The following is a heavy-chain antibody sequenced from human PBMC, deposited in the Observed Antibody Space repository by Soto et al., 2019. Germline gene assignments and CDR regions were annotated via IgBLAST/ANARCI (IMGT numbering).Heavy chain of an antibody. V-gene: IGHV3-74*01. CDR3: ARRGWLPRSLDY. J-gene: IGHJ4*02. CDR1: GFTFSSYC. Sequence: LRLSCAASGFTFSSYCMHWVRQAPGKGLVWVSRSNSDESSTSYADSVKGRFTISRDNAKNTLYLQMNSLRAEDTAVYYCARRGWLPRSLDYWGQGTLVTVS. CDR2: SNSDESST. D-gene: IGHD5-12*01.